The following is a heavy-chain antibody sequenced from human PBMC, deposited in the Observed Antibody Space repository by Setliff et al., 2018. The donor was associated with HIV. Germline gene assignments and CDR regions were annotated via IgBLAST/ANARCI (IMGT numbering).Heavy chain of an antibody. D-gene: IGHD2-2*02. CDR2: INRRGST. J-gene: IGHJ5*02. Sequence: SETLSLTCGVSGGSFSGYYWSWLRQSPGKGLEWVGEINRRGSTTYNPSLESRVTIPVDTSKTQFYLKLRSVTASDTAVYYCARYTSKVDWFDPWGQGTLVTVSS. CDR3: ARYTSKVDWFDP. V-gene: IGHV4-34*01. CDR1: GGSFSGYY.